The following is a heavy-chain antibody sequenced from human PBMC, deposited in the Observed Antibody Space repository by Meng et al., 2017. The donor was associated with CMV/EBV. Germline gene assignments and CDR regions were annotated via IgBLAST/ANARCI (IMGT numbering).Heavy chain of an antibody. CDR3: ARGRLLKNWFDP. V-gene: IGHV1-8*01. CDR2: MNPNSGNT. CDR1: GYTFTSYD. Sequence: ASVKVSCKASGYTFTSYDINWVRQATRQGLEWMGWMNPNSGNTGYAQKFQGRVTMTRNTSISTAYMELSSLRSEDTAVYYCARGRLLKNWFDPWGQGTLVTVSS. J-gene: IGHJ5*02.